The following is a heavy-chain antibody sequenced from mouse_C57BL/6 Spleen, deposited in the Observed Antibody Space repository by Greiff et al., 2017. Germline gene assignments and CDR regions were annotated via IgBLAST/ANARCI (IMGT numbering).Heavy chain of an antibody. CDR1: GYTFTDYE. CDR2: IDPETGGT. J-gene: IGHJ1*03. V-gene: IGHV1-15*01. Sequence: QVQLQQSGAELVRPGASVTLSCKASGYTFTDYEMHWVKQTPVHGLEWIGAIDPETGGTAYNQKFKGKAILTPNKSSSTAYMELRRLTSEDSAVYYCRRLRRYTLDVWGTGTTVTVSS. D-gene: IGHD1-1*01. CDR3: RRLRRYTLDV.